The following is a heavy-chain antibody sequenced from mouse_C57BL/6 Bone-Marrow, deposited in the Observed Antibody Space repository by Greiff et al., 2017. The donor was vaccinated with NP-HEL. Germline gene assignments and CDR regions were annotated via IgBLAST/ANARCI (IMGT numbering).Heavy chain of an antibody. D-gene: IGHD2-3*01. J-gene: IGHJ4*01. CDR1: GYTFTDYY. CDR3: ERAGYGYYYYYGMDY. V-gene: IGHV1-77*01. Sequence: VQLQQSGAELVKPGASVKISCKASGYTFTDYYINWVKQRPGQGLEWIGKIGPGSGSTYYKEKFKGKAPLTADKSSSPASIQLSILRCEDSAVYVGERAGYGYYYYYGMDYWGQGTSVTVSS. CDR2: IGPGSGST.